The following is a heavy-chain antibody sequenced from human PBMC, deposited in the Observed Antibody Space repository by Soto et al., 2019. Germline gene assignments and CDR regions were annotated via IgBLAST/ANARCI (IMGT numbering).Heavy chain of an antibody. D-gene: IGHD5-18*01. V-gene: IGHV4-30-4*01. CDR2: IYYSGST. Sequence: TLEILSLTCTVSGGSISSGDYYWSWIRQPPGKGQEWIGYIYYSGSTYYNPSLKSRVTISVDTSKNQFSLKLSSVTAADTAVYYCASLKLGYSTFDPWGQGTLVTVSS. CDR3: ASLKLGYSTFDP. J-gene: IGHJ5*02. CDR1: GGSISSGDYY.